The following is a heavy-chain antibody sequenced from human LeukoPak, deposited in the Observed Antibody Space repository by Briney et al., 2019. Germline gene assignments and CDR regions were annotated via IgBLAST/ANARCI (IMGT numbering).Heavy chain of an antibody. CDR1: GFTVSSFY. J-gene: IGHJ3*02. Sequence: GGSLRLSCAASGFTVSSFYMNWIRQAPGKGLEWVSVIYSSGDTFYADSVKGRFTISRDNAKNTLYLQMNSLRAEDTAVYYCARPLRGSSSWYGDAFDIWGQGTMVTVSS. D-gene: IGHD6-13*01. CDR3: ARPLRGSSSWYGDAFDI. CDR2: IYSSGDT. V-gene: IGHV3-66*04.